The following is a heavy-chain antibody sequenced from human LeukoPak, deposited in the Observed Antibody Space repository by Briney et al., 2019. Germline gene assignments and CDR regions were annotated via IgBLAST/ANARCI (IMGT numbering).Heavy chain of an antibody. CDR1: GYTFTSYG. D-gene: IGHD3-22*01. J-gene: IGHJ4*02. CDR2: ISAYNGNT. V-gene: IGHV1-18*01. Sequence: ASVKVSCKASGYTFTSYGISWVRQAPGQGLEWMGWISAYNGNTNYAQKLQGRVTMTTDTSTSTAYMELRSLRSDDTAVCYCARGGRERGEYSSGYSHFDYWGQGTLVTVSS. CDR3: ARGGRERGEYSSGYSHFDY.